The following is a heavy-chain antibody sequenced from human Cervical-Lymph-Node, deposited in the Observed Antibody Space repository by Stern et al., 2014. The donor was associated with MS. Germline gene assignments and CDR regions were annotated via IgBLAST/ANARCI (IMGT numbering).Heavy chain of an antibody. CDR3: ASAYSSSHYYFDY. Sequence: VQLAESGGGVVQPGRSLRLSCAASGFSFSRYAMHWVRQAPGKGLEWVALICEDGSNPYYADSVTGRFTISRDNFKNTLYLQMNSLRAEDTAVYYCASAYSSSHYYFDYWGQGTLVTVSS. CDR2: ICEDGSNP. J-gene: IGHJ4*02. V-gene: IGHV3-33*01. CDR1: GFSFSRYA. D-gene: IGHD6-13*01.